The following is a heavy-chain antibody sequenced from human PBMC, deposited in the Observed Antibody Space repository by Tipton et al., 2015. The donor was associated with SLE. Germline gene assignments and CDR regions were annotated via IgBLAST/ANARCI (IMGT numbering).Heavy chain of an antibody. Sequence: LRLSCSVSGGSISSRSHSWDWIRQAPGKGLEWIGSMYFSGSTYYNPFLRSRVTISADTSKNQFSLKLTSVTAADTAVYYCARDPKYWGQGTLVIVSS. V-gene: IGHV4-39*07. CDR1: GGSISSRSHS. CDR2: MYFSGST. CDR3: ARDPKY. J-gene: IGHJ4*02.